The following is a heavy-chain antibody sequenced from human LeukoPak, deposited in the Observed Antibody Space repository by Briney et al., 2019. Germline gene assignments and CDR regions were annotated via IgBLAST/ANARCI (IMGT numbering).Heavy chain of an antibody. D-gene: IGHD6-19*01. J-gene: IGHJ5*02. Sequence: GGSLRLSCTASGFNFGSDAMHWVRQAPGKGLEWVAFLWNDGTNVHYADSVKGRFTISRDNSKNTVWLQMNSLRVEDTAVYYCARGHELGIAVVNNWFDPWGQGTLVTVSS. V-gene: IGHV3-33*01. CDR1: GFNFGSDA. CDR2: LWNDGTNV. CDR3: ARGHELGIAVVNNWFDP.